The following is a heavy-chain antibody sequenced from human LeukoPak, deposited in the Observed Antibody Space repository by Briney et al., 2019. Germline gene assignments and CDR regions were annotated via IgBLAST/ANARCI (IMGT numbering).Heavy chain of an antibody. J-gene: IGHJ6*02. CDR3: ASAGYYYDSSGYYPNGMDV. V-gene: IGHV4-30-2*01. D-gene: IGHD3-22*01. CDR1: GGSISSGGYS. CDR2: IYHSGST. Sequence: SQTLSLTCAVSGGSISSGGYSWSWIRQPPGKGLEWIGYIYHSGSTYYNPSLKSRVTISVDRSKNQFSLKLSSVTAADTAMYYCASAGYYYDSSGYYPNGMDVWGQGTTVTVSS.